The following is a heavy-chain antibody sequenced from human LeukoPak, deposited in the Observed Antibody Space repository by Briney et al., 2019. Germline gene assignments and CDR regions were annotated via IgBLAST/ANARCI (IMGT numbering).Heavy chain of an antibody. CDR3: ARHPSGRMWLQQGGWFDP. CDR2: IYYSGST. D-gene: IGHD5-24*01. Sequence: SETLSLTCAVSGGSVSSGGYSWTWIRQPPGKGLGCIGHIYYSGSTYYNPSLKSRVTISVDTSKNQFSLKLTSVTAADTAVYYCARHPSGRMWLQQGGWFDPWGQGTLVTVSS. V-gene: IGHV4-30-2*03. CDR1: GGSVSSGGYS. J-gene: IGHJ5*02.